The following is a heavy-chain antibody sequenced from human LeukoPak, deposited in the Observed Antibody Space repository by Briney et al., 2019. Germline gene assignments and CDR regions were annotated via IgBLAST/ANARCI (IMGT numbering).Heavy chain of an antibody. D-gene: IGHD2-2*01. J-gene: IGHJ6*02. CDR2: IYYSGST. CDR3: ASRADCSSTSCPYYYYYYGMDV. Sequence: PSETLSLTCTVSGGSISSSSYYWGCLRQPPGKGLELIGSIYYSGSTYYNPSLKSRVTISLDTSKNQFSLKLSSVTAADTAVYYCASRADCSSTSCPYYYYYYGMDVWGQGTTVTVSS. CDR1: GGSISSSSYY. V-gene: IGHV4-39*01.